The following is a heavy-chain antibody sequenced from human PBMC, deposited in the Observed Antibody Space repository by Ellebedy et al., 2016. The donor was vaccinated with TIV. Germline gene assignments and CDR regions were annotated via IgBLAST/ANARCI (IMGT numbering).Heavy chain of an antibody. V-gene: IGHV4-4*07. CDR3: ARSIAVAGPIDY. CDR2: IYTSGST. J-gene: IGHJ4*02. CDR1: GGSISSYY. D-gene: IGHD6-19*01. Sequence: SETLSLTXTVSGGSISSYYWSWIRQPAGKGLEWIGRIYTSGSTNYNPSLKSRVTISVDTSKNQFSLKLSSVTAADTAVYYCARSIAVAGPIDYWGQGTLVTVSS.